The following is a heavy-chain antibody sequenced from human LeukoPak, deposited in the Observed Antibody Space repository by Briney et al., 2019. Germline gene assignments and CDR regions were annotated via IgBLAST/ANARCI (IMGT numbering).Heavy chain of an antibody. CDR2: INPNSGGT. Sequence: ASVKVSCKASGNTFTAYYMYWVRQAPGQGLEWMGWINPNSGGTKSAQKFQGRVTMPRDTSISTAYMELSRLISDDTAVYYCARAGYYATSGPDYWGQGTLVTVSS. CDR1: GNTFTAYY. J-gene: IGHJ4*02. CDR3: ARAGYYATSGPDY. D-gene: IGHD3-22*01. V-gene: IGHV1-2*02.